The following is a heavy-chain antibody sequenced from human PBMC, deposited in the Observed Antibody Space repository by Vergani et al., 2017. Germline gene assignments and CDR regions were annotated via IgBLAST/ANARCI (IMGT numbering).Heavy chain of an antibody. V-gene: IGHV5-51*01. CDR1: GYSCTNYW. CDR3: ASLYGRDSSGSKYFDY. J-gene: IGHJ4*02. CDR2: IHPADSDT. Sequence: EVQLVQSGAEVKKPGESLKISCQISGYSCTNYWIGWVSQMPGKGLEWMGIIHPADSDTRYSPSFQGQVTISVDKSISTAYLQRSSLRASDSAMYYCASLYGRDSSGSKYFDYWGQGTLVTVSS. D-gene: IGHD3-22*01.